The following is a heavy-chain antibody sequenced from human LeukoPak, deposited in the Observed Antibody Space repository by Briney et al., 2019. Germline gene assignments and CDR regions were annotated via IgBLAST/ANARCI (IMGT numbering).Heavy chain of an antibody. CDR2: IHTSGST. J-gene: IGHJ4*02. CDR1: GGSTSNYF. D-gene: IGHD3-3*01. Sequence: SETLSLTCTVSGGSTSNYFCTWLRQSAGKGLEWIGRIHTSGSTNYNPSLKSQVSMSVDTSKNQFSLKLSSVTAADTAVYYCARDPERHGYYFDYWGQGALVTVSS. V-gene: IGHV4-4*07. CDR3: ARDPERHGYYFDY.